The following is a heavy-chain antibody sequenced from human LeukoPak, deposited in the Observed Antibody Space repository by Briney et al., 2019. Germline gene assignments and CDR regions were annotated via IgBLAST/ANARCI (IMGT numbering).Heavy chain of an antibody. CDR1: GYTFTSYG. D-gene: IGHD6-19*01. V-gene: IGHV1-18*01. J-gene: IGHJ5*02. CDR3: ARVDSSGRSHHGWFDP. Sequence: ASVKVSCKASGYTFTSYGISLVRQAPGQGLEWMGWISAYNGNTNYAQKLQGRVTMTTDTSTSTAYMELRSLRSDDTAVYYCARVDSSGRSHHGWFDPWGQGTLVTVSS. CDR2: ISAYNGNT.